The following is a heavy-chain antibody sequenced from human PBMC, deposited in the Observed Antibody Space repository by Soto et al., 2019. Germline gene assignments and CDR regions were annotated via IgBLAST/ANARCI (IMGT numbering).Heavy chain of an antibody. Sequence: GGSLRLSCAASGFTFSSYGMHWVRQAPGKGLEWVAVISYDGSNKYYADSVKGRFTISRDNSKNTLYLQMNSLRAEDTAVYYCAKSSLMVYEEIDYWGQGTLVTVSS. J-gene: IGHJ4*02. CDR3: AKSSLMVYEEIDY. D-gene: IGHD2-8*01. V-gene: IGHV3-30*18. CDR2: ISYDGSNK. CDR1: GFTFSSYG.